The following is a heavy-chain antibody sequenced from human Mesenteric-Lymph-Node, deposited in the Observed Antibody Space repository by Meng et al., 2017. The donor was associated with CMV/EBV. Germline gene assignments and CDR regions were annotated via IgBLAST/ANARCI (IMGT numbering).Heavy chain of an antibody. CDR1: GYTFTSYD. CDR3: VRELSGGYFDY. D-gene: IGHD1-1*01. V-gene: IGHV1-8*01. Sequence: ASVKVSCKASGYTFTSYDINWVRQATGQGLEWMGWMNPNSGNTGYAQKFQGRVTMTRDMSTSTVDMELSSLTSEDTAVFYCVRELSGGYFDYWGQGTLVTVSS. CDR2: MNPNSGNT. J-gene: IGHJ4*02.